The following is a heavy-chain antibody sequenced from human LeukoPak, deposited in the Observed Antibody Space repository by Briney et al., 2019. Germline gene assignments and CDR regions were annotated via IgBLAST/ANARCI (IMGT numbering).Heavy chain of an antibody. D-gene: IGHD3-22*01. CDR2: IYSGDSDT. J-gene: IGHJ4*02. Sequence: GESLKISCKGSGYSFTTNLIGWGGQTPREGLEWRGIIYSGDSDTRYSPSFQGQVTISVDKSISTAYLQWSSLKASDTAMYYCARRSYDSSVYYRYMYYFDYWGQGTLVTVSS. CDR3: ARRSYDSSVYYRYMYYFDY. V-gene: IGHV5-51*01. CDR1: GYSFTTNL.